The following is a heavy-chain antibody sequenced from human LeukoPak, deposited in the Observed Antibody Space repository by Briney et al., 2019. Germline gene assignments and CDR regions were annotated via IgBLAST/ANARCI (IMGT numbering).Heavy chain of an antibody. Sequence: PSETLSLTCTVSGGSISSYYWSWIRQPPGKGLEWIGYIYYSGSTNYNPSFKSRVTISVDTSKNQFSLKLSSVTAADTAVYYCARRRYSSSFFDYWGQGTLVTVSS. J-gene: IGHJ4*02. CDR3: ARRRYSSSFFDY. CDR2: IYYSGST. D-gene: IGHD6-6*01. V-gene: IGHV4-59*12. CDR1: GGSISSYY.